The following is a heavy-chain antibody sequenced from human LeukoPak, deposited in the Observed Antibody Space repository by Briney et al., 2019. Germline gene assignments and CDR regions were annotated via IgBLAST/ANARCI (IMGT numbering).Heavy chain of an antibody. D-gene: IGHD2-21*01. J-gene: IGHJ4*02. V-gene: IGHV3-21*01. CDR1: GFTFSSYS. Sequence: GGSLRLSCAASGFTFSSYSMNWVRQAPGKGLEWVSSISSSSYIYYADSVKGRFTISRDNAKNSLYLQMNSLRAEDTAVYYCAREGAYCGGDCYFDYWGQGTLVTVSS. CDR3: AREGAYCGGDCYFDY. CDR2: ISSSSYI.